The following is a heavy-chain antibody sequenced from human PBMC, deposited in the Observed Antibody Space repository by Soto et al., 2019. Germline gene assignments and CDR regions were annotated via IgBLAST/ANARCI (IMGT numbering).Heavy chain of an antibody. Sequence: PSETLSLTCTVSGGSISSYYWSWIRQPPGKGLEWIGYIYYSGSTNYNPSLKSRVTISVDTSKNQFSLKLSSVTAADTAVYYCVRDRPGTFYNWFDPWGQGTLVTV. D-gene: IGHD1-1*01. V-gene: IGHV4-59*01. CDR1: GGSISSYY. CDR2: IYYSGST. CDR3: VRDRPGTFYNWFDP. J-gene: IGHJ5*02.